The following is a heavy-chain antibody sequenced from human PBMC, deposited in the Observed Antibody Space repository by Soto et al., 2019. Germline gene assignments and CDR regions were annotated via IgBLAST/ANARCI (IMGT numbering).Heavy chain of an antibody. J-gene: IGHJ4*02. D-gene: IGHD4-17*01. CDR2: VDPNGGGS. Sequence: ASVKVSCKTSGYSFTDYKLHWVRQAPGQGLEWMRWVDPNGGGSNSAQKFQGSVTMTWDTSITTAYLDLTRLTTNDTATYFCATWVDYGDFEGFDFWGRG. CDR1: GYSFTDYK. CDR3: ATWVDYGDFEGFDF. V-gene: IGHV1-2*04.